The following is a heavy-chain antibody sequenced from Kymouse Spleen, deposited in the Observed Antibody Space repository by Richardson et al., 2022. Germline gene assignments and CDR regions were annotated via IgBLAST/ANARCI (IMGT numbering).Heavy chain of an antibody. D-gene: IGHD2-2*02. CDR1: GGSVSSGSYY. CDR3: AREVDIVVVPAAPYWYFDL. J-gene: IGHJ2*01. Sequence: QVQLQESGPGLVKPSETLSLTCTVSGGSVSSGSYYWSWIRQPPGKGLEWIGYIYYSGSTNYNPSLKSRVTISVDTSKNQFSLKLSSVTAADTAVYYCAREVDIVVVPAAPYWYFDLWGRGTLVTVSS. CDR2: IYYSGST. V-gene: IGHV4-61*01.